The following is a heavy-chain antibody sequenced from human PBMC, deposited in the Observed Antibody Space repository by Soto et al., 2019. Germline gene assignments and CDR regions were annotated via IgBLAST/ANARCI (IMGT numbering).Heavy chain of an antibody. CDR3: ARGYYGSGSGGYYFDY. D-gene: IGHD3-10*01. V-gene: IGHV4-61*01. J-gene: IGHJ4*02. Sequence: QVQLQESGPGLVKPSETLSLTCTVSGGSVSSGSHYWGWIRQPPGKGLEWIGYIYYSGSTNYNPPLKSRVIISVDTSKNQSSLKLSSVTAADTAVYYCARGYYGSGSGGYYFDYWGQGTLVTVSS. CDR2: IYYSGST. CDR1: GGSVSSGSHY.